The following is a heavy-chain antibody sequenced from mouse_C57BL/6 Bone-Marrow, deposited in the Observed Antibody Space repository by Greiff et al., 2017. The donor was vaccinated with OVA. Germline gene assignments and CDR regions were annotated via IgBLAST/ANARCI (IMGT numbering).Heavy chain of an antibody. J-gene: IGHJ4*01. CDR1: GFSLTSYG. D-gene: IGHD5-5*01. V-gene: IGHV2-3*01. CDR3: AKPYRYYAMDY. CDR2: IWGDGST. Sequence: VQLVESGPGLVAPSQSLSITCTVSGFSLTSYGVSWVRQPPGKGLEWLGVIWGDGSTNYHSALLSRLSLSTDNSKSYVFLKLNSRQTDDTATYYCAKPYRYYAMDYWGQGTSVTVSS.